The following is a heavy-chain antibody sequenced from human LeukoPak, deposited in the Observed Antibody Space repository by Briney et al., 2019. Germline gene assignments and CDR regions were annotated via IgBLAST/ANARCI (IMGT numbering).Heavy chain of an antibody. CDR3: ARVPIVVITSTRAFDI. CDR2: IYTSGST. D-gene: IGHD3-22*01. V-gene: IGHV4-61*02. CDR1: GGSISSGSYY. Sequence: SETLSLTCTVSGGSISSGSYYWSWIRQPAGKGLEWIGRIYTSGSTNYNPSLKSRVTISVDTSKNQFSLKLSSVTAADTAVYYYARVPIVVITSTRAFDIWGQGTMVTVSS. J-gene: IGHJ3*02.